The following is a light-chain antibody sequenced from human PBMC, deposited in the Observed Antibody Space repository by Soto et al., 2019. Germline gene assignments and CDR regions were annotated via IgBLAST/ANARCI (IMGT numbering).Light chain of an antibody. V-gene: IGKV3-15*01. CDR1: QSVGSD. J-gene: IGKJ5*01. Sequence: IVMTQSSPPLSVSPGERATLSCRASQSVGSDLAWYQQKPGQAPRLLIYGASTRAIGIPARFSGSGSGTDFTLTISSLQSEDFAVYYCQQYNNWPPAFGQGTRLAIK. CDR2: GAS. CDR3: QQYNNWPPA.